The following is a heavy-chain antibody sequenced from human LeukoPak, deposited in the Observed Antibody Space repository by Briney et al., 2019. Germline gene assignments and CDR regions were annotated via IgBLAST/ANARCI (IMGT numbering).Heavy chain of an antibody. Sequence: GRSLRLSCAASGFTFSSYAMHWVRQAPGKGLEWVAVISYDGSNKYYADSVKGRFTISRDNSKNTLYLQMNSLRAGDTAVYYCAREKALYSSGWLHEGAFDIWGQGTMVTVSS. V-gene: IGHV3-30-3*01. CDR1: GFTFSSYA. CDR3: AREKALYSSGWLHEGAFDI. J-gene: IGHJ3*02. D-gene: IGHD6-19*01. CDR2: ISYDGSNK.